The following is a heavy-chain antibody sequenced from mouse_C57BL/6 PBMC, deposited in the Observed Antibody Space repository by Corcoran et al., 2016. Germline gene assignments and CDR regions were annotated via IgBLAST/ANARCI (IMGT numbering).Heavy chain of an antibody. CDR3: ARSGVVGPFDY. D-gene: IGHD1-1*01. Sequence: EVQLQQSGPELVKPGASVKISCKASGYTFTDYYMNWVKQSHGKSLEWIGDINPNNGGTSYNQKFKGKATLTVDKSSSTAYMELRSLTSEDSAVYYCARSGVVGPFDYWGQGTTLTVSS. CDR1: GYTFTDYY. V-gene: IGHV1-26*01. CDR2: INPNNGGT. J-gene: IGHJ2*01.